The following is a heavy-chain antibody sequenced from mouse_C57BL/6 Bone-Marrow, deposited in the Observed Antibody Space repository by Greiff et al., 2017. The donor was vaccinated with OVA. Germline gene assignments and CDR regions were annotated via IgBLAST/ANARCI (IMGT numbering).Heavy chain of an antibody. CDR1: GYTFTDYE. J-gene: IGHJ1*03. CDR3: TRWGLSYYGSSDVLDV. V-gene: IGHV1-15*01. CDR2: IDPETGGT. D-gene: IGHD1-1*01. Sequence: LVESGAELVRPGASVTLSCKASGYTFTDYEMHWVKQTPVHGLEWIGAIDPETGGTAYNQKFKGKAILTADKSSSTAYMELRSLTSEDSAVYYCTRWGLSYYGSSDVLDVWGKGTTVTVSS.